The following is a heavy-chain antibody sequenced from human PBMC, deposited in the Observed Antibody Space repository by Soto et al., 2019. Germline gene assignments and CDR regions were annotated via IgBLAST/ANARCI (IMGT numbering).Heavy chain of an antibody. V-gene: IGHV3-48*03. CDR3: ARADYESRGSCSDY. D-gene: IGHD3-22*01. CDR2: ISSSSSNI. J-gene: IGHJ4*02. Sequence: VGSLRLSCAASGFIFSNYEMNWVRQAPGKGLEWVSFISSSSSNIYYADSVKGRFTISRDNAKNSLYLQMNSLRAEDTAVYYCARADYESRGSCSDYWGQGTLVTVSS. CDR1: GFIFSNYE.